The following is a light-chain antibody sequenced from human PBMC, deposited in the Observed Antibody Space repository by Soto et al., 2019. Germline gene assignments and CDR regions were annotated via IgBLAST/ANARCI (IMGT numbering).Light chain of an antibody. J-gene: IGLJ1*01. CDR3: TSYAGTYSFFYV. Sequence: QSALTQPPSASGSPGQSVTISCTGTSSDVGAYNYVSWYQQLPGTAPKLIIYEVSKRPSGVPDRFSGSKSGNTASLTVSGLQAEDEADYYCTSYAGTYSFFYVFGTGTNVTVL. CDR1: SSDVGAYNY. CDR2: EVS. V-gene: IGLV2-8*01.